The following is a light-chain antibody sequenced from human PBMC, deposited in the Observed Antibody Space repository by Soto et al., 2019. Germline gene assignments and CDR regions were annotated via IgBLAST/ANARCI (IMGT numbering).Light chain of an antibody. J-gene: IGKJ5*01. V-gene: IGKV3D-20*02. CDR1: QSVSSNY. Sequence: EIVLTQSPGTLSLSPGERATLSCSASQSVSSNYLAWFQQKPGQAPRLLIYDASNRATGIPARFSGSGSGTDFTLTISSLEPEDFAVYYCQQRSNWPITFGQGTRLEIK. CDR2: DAS. CDR3: QQRSNWPIT.